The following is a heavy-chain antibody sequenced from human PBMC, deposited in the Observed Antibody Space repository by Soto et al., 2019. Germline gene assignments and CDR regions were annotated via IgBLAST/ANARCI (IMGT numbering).Heavy chain of an antibody. CDR1: GFTFSSYG. V-gene: IGHV3-30*18. J-gene: IGHJ6*02. CDR2: ISYDGSNK. Sequence: GGSLRLSCAASGFTFSSYGMHWVRQAPGKGLEWVAVISYDGSNKYYADSVKGRFTISRDNSKNTLYLQMNSLRAEDTAVYYCAKCVAYSSSWYYYYYGMDVWGQGTTVTVSS. D-gene: IGHD6-13*01. CDR3: AKCVAYSSSWYYYYYGMDV.